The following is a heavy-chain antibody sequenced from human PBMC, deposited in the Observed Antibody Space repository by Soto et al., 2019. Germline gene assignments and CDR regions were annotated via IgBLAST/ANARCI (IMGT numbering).Heavy chain of an antibody. CDR3: ARDPRIAAAGTCFDY. V-gene: IGHV3-30-3*01. CDR1: GFTFSSYA. Sequence: GGSLRLSCAASGFTFSSYAMHWVRQAPGKGLEWVAVISYDGSNKYYADSVKGRFTISRDNSKNTLYLQMNSLRAEDTAVYYCARDPRIAAAGTCFDYWGQGTLVTVSS. D-gene: IGHD6-13*01. J-gene: IGHJ4*02. CDR2: ISYDGSNK.